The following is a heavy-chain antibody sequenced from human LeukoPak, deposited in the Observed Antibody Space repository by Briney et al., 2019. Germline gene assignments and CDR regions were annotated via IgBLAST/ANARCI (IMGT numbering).Heavy chain of an antibody. J-gene: IGHJ4*02. D-gene: IGHD6-13*01. Sequence: QSGGSLRLSCAASGFTFSSYEMYWVRQAPGKGLEWVSYISSSGSTIYYADSVKGRFTISRDNAKNSLYLQMNSLRAEDTAIYYCATAGYSSSWFWNWGLGTVVTVSS. CDR1: GFTFSSYE. CDR2: ISSSGSTI. CDR3: ATAGYSSSWFWN. V-gene: IGHV3-48*03.